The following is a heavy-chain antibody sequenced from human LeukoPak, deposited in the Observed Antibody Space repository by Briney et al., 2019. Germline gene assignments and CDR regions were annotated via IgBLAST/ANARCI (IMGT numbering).Heavy chain of an antibody. CDR1: GFTFSDHY. CDR2: IKQDGSEN. J-gene: IGHJ4*02. Sequence: PGGSLRLSCAASGFTFSDHYMDWVRQAPGKGLEWVANIKQDGSENSYVGSVKGRFTISRDNARSSLYLQMNSLRAEDTAVYYCASRHYGSDYWGQGTLVTVSS. D-gene: IGHD3-10*01. CDR3: ASRHYGSDY. V-gene: IGHV3-7*01.